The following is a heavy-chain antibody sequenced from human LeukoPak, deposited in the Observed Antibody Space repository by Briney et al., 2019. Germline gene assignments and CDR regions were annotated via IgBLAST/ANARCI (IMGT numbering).Heavy chain of an antibody. V-gene: IGHV1-69*13. Sequence: GASVRVSCKASGGTFSSYAISWVGQAPGQGLKWMGGIITIFGTAKYAQKFQGRVTITADESTSTAYMELSSLRSEDTAVYYCARAAELLWFGELAGHDAFDIWGQGTMVTVSS. J-gene: IGHJ3*02. CDR1: GGTFSSYA. CDR3: ARAAELLWFGELAGHDAFDI. CDR2: IITIFGTA. D-gene: IGHD3-10*01.